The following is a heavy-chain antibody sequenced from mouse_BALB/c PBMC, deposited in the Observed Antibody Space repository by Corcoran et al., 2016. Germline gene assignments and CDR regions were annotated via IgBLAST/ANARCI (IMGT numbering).Heavy chain of an antibody. V-gene: IGHV9-3-1*01. CDR1: GYTFTNYG. J-gene: IGHJ4*01. CDR2: INTYTGEA. CDR3: AREPFAMDY. Sequence: QIQLVQSGPELKKPGETVKISCKASGYTFTNYGMSWVKQAPGKGLKWMGWINTYTGEATYGDDFKGRFTFSLETSASTAYLQINNLKNEDTATYFWAREPFAMDYWGQGTSVTVSS.